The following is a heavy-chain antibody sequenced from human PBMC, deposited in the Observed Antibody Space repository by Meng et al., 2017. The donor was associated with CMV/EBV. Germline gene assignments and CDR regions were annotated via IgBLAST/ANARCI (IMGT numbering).Heavy chain of an antibody. V-gene: IGHV3-30-3*01. CDR1: GFTFSSYA. CDR3: ASNSALYCSGGSCYSENYFDF. D-gene: IGHD2-15*01. Sequence: GESLKISCAASGFTFSSYAMHWVRQAPGKGLEWVAVISYDGSNKYYADSVKGRFTIPRDNSKNTLYLQMNSLRAEDTAVYYCASNSALYCSGGSCYSENYFDFWGQGTLVTVSS. J-gene: IGHJ4*02. CDR2: ISYDGSNK.